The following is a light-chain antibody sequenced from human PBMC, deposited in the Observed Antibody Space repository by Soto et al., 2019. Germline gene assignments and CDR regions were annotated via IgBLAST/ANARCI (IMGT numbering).Light chain of an antibody. J-gene: IGKJ2*01. CDR2: KVS. CDR1: QSLVSRDGNTY. V-gene: IGKV2-30*01. Sequence: DVAVTQSPLSLPVIPGQAASISCRSSQSLVSRDGNTYLSWLHQRPGQSPRRLISKVSSRDSGVPDRFSGSGSGTDFTPKISRVEAEDVGVYYCMQTTHWPYTFGQGTKLEIK. CDR3: MQTTHWPYT.